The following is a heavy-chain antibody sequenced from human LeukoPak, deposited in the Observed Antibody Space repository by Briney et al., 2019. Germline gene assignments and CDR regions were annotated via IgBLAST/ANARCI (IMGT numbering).Heavy chain of an antibody. Sequence: GGSLRLSCAASGFTVSSNYMSWVRQAPGKGLEWVSVIYSGGSTHYADSVKGRFTISRDNSKNTMYLQMNSLRAEDTAVYYCARTGDDSSGYYYDWYFDLWGRGTLVTVSS. CDR1: GFTVSSNY. CDR3: ARTGDDSSGYYYDWYFDL. J-gene: IGHJ2*01. D-gene: IGHD3-22*01. V-gene: IGHV3-66*01. CDR2: IYSGGST.